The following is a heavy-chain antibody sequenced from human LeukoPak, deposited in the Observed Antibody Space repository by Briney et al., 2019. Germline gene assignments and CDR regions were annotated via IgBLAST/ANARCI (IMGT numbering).Heavy chain of an antibody. CDR2: ISGGGSM. J-gene: IGHJ5*01. CDR3: ARGWLDS. Sequence: GGSLRLSCAASGFTFGSHELNWVRQAPGKGLQWVSSISGGGSMYYADSVKGRFTISRDNAKSSLYLQMNSLRAEDTAVYYCARGWLDSWGHGTLVTVSS. CDR1: GFTFGSHE. V-gene: IGHV3-48*03.